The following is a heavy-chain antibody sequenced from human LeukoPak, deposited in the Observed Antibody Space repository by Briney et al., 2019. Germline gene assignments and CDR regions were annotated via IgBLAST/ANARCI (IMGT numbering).Heavy chain of an antibody. D-gene: IGHD2-15*01. CDR2: ISGSGGST. J-gene: IGHJ6*02. CDR3: AKVVADYPPYYYYGMDV. CDR1: GFTFSSYA. Sequence: PGASLRLSCAASGFTFSSYAMSWVRQAPGKGLEWVSAISGSGGSTYYADSVKGRFTISRDNSKNTLYLQMNSLRAEGTAVYYCAKVVADYPPYYYYGMDVWGQGTTVTVSS. V-gene: IGHV3-23*01.